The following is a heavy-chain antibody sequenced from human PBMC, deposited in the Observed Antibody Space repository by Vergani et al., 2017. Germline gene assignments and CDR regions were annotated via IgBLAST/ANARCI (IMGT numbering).Heavy chain of an antibody. CDR1: GFTFSSYA. V-gene: IGHV3-30*04. D-gene: IGHD7-27*01. CDR3: ASPKTGRGDY. CDR2: ISYDGSNK. Sequence: QVQLVESGGGVVQPGRSLRLSCAASGFTFSSYAMHWVRQAPGKGLEWMSIISYDGSNKYYADSVKGRFTISRDNSKNTLYLEMSSLRAEETAVYYCASPKTGRGDYWGQGTLVTVSS. J-gene: IGHJ4*02.